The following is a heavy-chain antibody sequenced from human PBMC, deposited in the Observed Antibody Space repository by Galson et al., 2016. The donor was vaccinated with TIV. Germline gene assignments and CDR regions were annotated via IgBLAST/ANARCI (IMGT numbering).Heavy chain of an antibody. V-gene: IGHV2-70*17. CDR3: ARSSIRDVSTHRFFDY. J-gene: IGHJ4*02. Sequence: PALVKPTQTLTLTCTFSGFSLTTHGLCVSWIRQPPGKALEWLARTDWEGDKFYRTSLQTRLPISKDTSRNQVVLTLSHVNPVDTATYFCARSSIRDVSTHRFFDYWGLGTLVTVSP. D-gene: IGHD5-24*01. CDR2: TDWEGDK. CDR1: GFSLTTHGLC.